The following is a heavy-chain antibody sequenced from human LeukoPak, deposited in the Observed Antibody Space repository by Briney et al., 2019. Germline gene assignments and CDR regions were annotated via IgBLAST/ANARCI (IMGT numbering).Heavy chain of an antibody. Sequence: SETLSLTCTVSGGSISSFYWGWIRQPPGKGLEWVGYIYYSGNTNYNPSLKSRVTISVDTSKNQFSLKLSSVTAADTAVYYCARGGRDYGDYPLFQHWGQGTLVTVSS. CDR3: ARGGRDYGDYPLFQH. CDR2: IYYSGNT. CDR1: GGSISSFY. J-gene: IGHJ1*01. D-gene: IGHD4-17*01. V-gene: IGHV4-59*12.